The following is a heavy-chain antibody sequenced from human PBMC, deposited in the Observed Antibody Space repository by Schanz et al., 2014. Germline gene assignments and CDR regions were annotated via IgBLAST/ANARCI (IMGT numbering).Heavy chain of an antibody. CDR2: INAHTGNT. CDR1: GYIFGSHG. CDR3: ARVHIATDHYNSPGAFDI. Sequence: QLMQSGSEVRKPGASVKVSCKASGYIFGSHGMTWVRQAPGQGPELMGWINAHTGNTQYAQKFQGRVNMTRDTVTTTVHLELTRLRTDDTAIYYCARVHIATDHYNSPGAFDIWGQGTRVNVSS. D-gene: IGHD1-20*01. J-gene: IGHJ3*02. V-gene: IGHV1-18*01.